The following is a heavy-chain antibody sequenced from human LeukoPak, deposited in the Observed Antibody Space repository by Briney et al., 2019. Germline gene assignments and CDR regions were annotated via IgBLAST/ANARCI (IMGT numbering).Heavy chain of an antibody. J-gene: IGHJ4*02. D-gene: IGHD6-19*01. CDR1: GFAVSTNY. V-gene: IGHV3-53*01. Sequence: GGSLTLSCAASGFAVSTNYMSWVRQAPGQGLEWVSIIYSAGDTYYADSEKGRFTISRDNSNNTLNLQMNSLRAEDTAVYYCARGVTIIAVGDSWGQGTLVTVSS. CDR3: ARGVTIIAVGDS. CDR2: IYSAGDT.